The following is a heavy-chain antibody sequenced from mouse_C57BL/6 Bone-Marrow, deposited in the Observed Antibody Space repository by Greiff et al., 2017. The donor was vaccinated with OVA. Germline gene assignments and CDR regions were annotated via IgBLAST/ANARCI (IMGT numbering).Heavy chain of an antibody. J-gene: IGHJ3*01. CDR2: ISGGGGNT. CDR1: GFTFSSYT. CDR3: ARHGAY. Sequence: DVMLVESGGGLVKPGGSLKLSCAASGFTFSSYTMSWVRQTPEKRLEWVATISGGGGNTYYPDRVKGRFTISRDNAKNTLYLQMSSLRSEDTALYYCARHGAYWGQGTLVTVSA. V-gene: IGHV5-9*01.